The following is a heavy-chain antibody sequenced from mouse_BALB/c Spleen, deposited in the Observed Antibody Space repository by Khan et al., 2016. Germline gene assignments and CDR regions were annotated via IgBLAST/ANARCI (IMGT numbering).Heavy chain of an antibody. D-gene: IGHD4-1*01. V-gene: IGHV1-12*01. CDR1: VYTFTSYN. CDR3: ARELTGTGFDY. J-gene: IGHJ2*01. Sequence: QVQLQQPGAELVKPGASVKMSCKASVYTFTSYNMHWVKQTPGQGLEWIGAIYPGNGDTSYNQKFKGKATLTADKSSSTAYMQLSSLTSEDSAVYYCARELTGTGFDYWGQGTTLTVSS. CDR2: IYPGNGDT.